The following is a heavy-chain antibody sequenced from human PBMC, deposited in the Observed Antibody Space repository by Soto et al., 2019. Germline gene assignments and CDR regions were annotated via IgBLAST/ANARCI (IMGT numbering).Heavy chain of an antibody. V-gene: IGHV3-30*18. CDR1: GFTFSSYG. CDR2: ISYDGSNK. CDR3: AKSGIAVAGFLDY. Sequence: PGGSLRLSCAASGFTFSSYGMHWVRQAPGKGLEWVAVISYDGSNKYYADSVKGRFTISRDNSKNTLYLQMNSLRAEDTAVYYCAKSGIAVAGFLDYWGQGTLVTVS. J-gene: IGHJ4*02. D-gene: IGHD6-19*01.